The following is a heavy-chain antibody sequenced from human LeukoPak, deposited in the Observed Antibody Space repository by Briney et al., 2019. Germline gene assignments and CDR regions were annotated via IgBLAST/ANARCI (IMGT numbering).Heavy chain of an antibody. V-gene: IGHV4-59*08. CDR3: ASDITGTTKYAFDI. CDR2: IYYSGST. J-gene: IGHJ3*02. Sequence: SETLFLTCTVSGGSISRYYWSWIRQPPGKGLEWIGYIYYSGSTNYNPSLKSRVTISVDTSKNQFSLKLSSVTAADTAIYYCASDITGTTKYAFDIWGQGTMVTVSS. D-gene: IGHD1-14*01. CDR1: GGSISRYY.